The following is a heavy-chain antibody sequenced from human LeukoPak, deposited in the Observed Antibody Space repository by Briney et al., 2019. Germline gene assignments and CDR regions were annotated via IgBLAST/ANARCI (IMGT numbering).Heavy chain of an antibody. V-gene: IGHV3-23*01. CDR2: ISGSGGST. CDR3: AKDLQRYYYDSSGYLN. Sequence: GGSLRLSCAASGLTFSSYAMSWVRQAPGKGLEWVSAISGSGGSTYYADSVKGRFTISRDNSKNTLYLQMNSLRAEDTAVYYCAKDLQRYYYDSSGYLNWGQGTLVTVSP. CDR1: GLTFSSYA. J-gene: IGHJ4*02. D-gene: IGHD3-22*01.